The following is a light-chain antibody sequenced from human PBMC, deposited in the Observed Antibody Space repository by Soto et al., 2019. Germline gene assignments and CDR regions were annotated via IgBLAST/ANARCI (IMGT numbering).Light chain of an antibody. CDR1: QSVSTY. J-gene: IGKJ2*01. V-gene: IGKV3-15*01. Sequence: TVMTQSPATLSVSPGERATLSCRASQSVSTYLAWYQQKPGQAPRLLIYDASTRATGVPARISGSGSGTEFTLTISSLQSEDFAVYYCQQYDDWPPSYTFGQGTKLEIK. CDR2: DAS. CDR3: QQYDDWPPSYT.